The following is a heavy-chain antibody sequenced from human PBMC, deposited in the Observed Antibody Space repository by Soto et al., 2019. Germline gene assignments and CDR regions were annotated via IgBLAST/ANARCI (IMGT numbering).Heavy chain of an antibody. J-gene: IGHJ4*02. Sequence: GESLKISCHGSGYTFFSFWIVWVRQVPGKGLEWVGRIDPGDSSATYSPTFQGHVTISADRSTRSAYLQWRSLRASDTAIYFCASRYCSRADCYSDSWGQGSLVTVSS. CDR1: GYTFFSFW. CDR3: ASRYCSRADCYSDS. CDR2: IDPGDSSA. V-gene: IGHV5-10-1*01. D-gene: IGHD2-2*01.